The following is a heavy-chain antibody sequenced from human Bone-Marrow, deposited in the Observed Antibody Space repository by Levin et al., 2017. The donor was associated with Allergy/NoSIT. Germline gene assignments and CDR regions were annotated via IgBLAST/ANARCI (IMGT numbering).Heavy chain of an antibody. CDR1: GFTVSSNY. D-gene: IGHD1-20*01. CDR2: IYSGGST. V-gene: IGHV3-53*01. CDR3: ARDRGITGTTSPGYYYMDG. J-gene: IGHJ6*03. Sequence: GESLKISCAASGFTVSSNYMNWVRQAPGKGLEWVSVIYSGGSTYYADSVKGRFTISRDNSKNTLYLQMNSRRGEDTAVYYCARDRGITGTTSPGYYYMDGWGKGTTVTVSS.